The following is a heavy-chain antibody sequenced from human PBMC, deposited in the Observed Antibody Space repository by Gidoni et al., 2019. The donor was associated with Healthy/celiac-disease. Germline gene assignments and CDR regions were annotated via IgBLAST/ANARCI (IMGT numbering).Heavy chain of an antibody. Sequence: EVQLLESGGGLVQPGGSLRLSCAASGFTFSSYALSWVRQAPGKGLEWVSAISGSGGSTYYADSVKGRFTISRDNSKNTLYLQMNSLRAEDTAVYYCAKEHENRDGDYGFGYYFDYWGQGTLVTVSS. CDR1: GFTFSSYA. V-gene: IGHV3-23*01. J-gene: IGHJ4*02. CDR2: ISGSGGST. CDR3: AKEHENRDGDYGFGYYFDY. D-gene: IGHD4-17*01.